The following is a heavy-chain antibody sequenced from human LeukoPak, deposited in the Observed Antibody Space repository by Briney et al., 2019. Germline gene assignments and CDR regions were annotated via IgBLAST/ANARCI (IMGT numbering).Heavy chain of an antibody. CDR1: GFTFSSYA. Sequence: GGSLRLSCAASGFTFSSYAMSWVRQAPGKGLEWVSAISGSGGSTYYADSVKGRFTISRDNSKNTLYLQMNSLRAEDTAVYYCAKVGDMIRGVLIFDYWGQGTLVTVSS. D-gene: IGHD3-10*01. CDR3: AKVGDMIRGVLIFDY. V-gene: IGHV3-23*01. J-gene: IGHJ4*02. CDR2: ISGSGGST.